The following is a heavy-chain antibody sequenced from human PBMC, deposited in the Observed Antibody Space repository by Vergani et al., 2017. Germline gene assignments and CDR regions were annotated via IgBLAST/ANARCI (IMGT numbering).Heavy chain of an antibody. V-gene: IGHV4-30-4*08. D-gene: IGHD3-9*01. J-gene: IGHJ4*02. Sequence: QVQLQESGPGLVKPSQTLSLTCTVSGGSISSGDYYWSWIRQPPGKGLEWIGYIYYSGSTYYNPSLKSRVTISVDTSKNQFSLKLGSVTAADTAVYYSARGTYFDWLSKADYYFDYWGQGTLVTVSS. CDR2: IYYSGST. CDR3: ARGTYFDWLSKADYYFDY. CDR1: GGSISSGDYY.